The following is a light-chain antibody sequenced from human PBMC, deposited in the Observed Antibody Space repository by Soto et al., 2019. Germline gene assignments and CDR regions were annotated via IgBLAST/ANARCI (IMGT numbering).Light chain of an antibody. CDR2: EVS. CDR1: SSDTAGYNY. V-gene: IGLV2-14*01. Sequence: QSALTQPASVSGSPGQSITISCTGTSSDTAGYNYVSWYQQHPRKAPKLMIYEVSNRPSGVSNRFSVSLSGNTASLTISGLQAQDEAHYYCSSYTTSNTPLYVFGTGTKVTV. CDR3: SSYTTSNTPLYV. J-gene: IGLJ1*01.